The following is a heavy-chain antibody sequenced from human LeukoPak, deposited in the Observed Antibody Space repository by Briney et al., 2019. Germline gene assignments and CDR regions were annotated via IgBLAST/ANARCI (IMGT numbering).Heavy chain of an antibody. CDR3: ARSLNYYDSSGYTGNDY. V-gene: IGHV3-33*01. J-gene: IGHJ4*02. D-gene: IGHD3-22*01. CDR2: IWYDGSNK. Sequence: GRSLRLSCAASGFTFSSYGMHWVRQAPGKGLEWVAVIWYDGSNKYYADSVKGRFTISRDNAKNTLYLQMNSLRAEDTAVYYCARSLNYYDSSGYTGNDYWGQGTLVTVSS. CDR1: GFTFSSYG.